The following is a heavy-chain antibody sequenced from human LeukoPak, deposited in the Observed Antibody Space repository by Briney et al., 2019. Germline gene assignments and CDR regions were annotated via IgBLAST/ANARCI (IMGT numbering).Heavy chain of an antibody. CDR2: INPNSGGT. D-gene: IGHD2-15*01. Sequence: ASVKVSFKASGYTFTGYYMHWVRQAPGQGLEWMGWINPNSGGTNYAQKFQGRVTMTRDTSISTAYMELSRLRSDDTAVYYCARDLRVVVPAIHWFDPWGQGTLVTVSS. CDR3: ARDLRVVVPAIHWFDP. V-gene: IGHV1-2*02. CDR1: GYTFTGYY. J-gene: IGHJ5*02.